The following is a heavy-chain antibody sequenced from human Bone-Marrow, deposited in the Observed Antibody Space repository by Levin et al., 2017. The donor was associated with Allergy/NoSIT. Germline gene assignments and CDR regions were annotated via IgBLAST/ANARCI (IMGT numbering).Heavy chain of an antibody. CDR3: AKAMGWGLIVEDDAFDI. D-gene: IGHD3-16*01. CDR2: ISWNSGSI. J-gene: IGHJ3*02. Sequence: GGSLRLSCAASGFTFDDYAMHWVRQAPGKGLEWVSGISWNSGSIGYADSVKGRFTISRDNAKNSLYLQMNSLRAEDTALYYCAKAMGWGLIVEDDAFDIWGQGTMVTVSS. CDR1: GFTFDDYA. V-gene: IGHV3-9*01.